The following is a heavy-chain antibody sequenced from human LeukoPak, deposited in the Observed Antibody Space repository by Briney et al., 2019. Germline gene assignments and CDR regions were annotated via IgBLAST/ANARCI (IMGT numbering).Heavy chain of an antibody. V-gene: IGHV3-23*01. J-gene: IGHJ5*02. CDR2: ISGSGSST. CDR3: AKLPLQDYRGNWFDP. CDR1: GFTFSSYA. Sequence: PGGSLRLSCAASGFTFSSYAMSWVRQAPGKGLEWVSAISGSGSSTYYADSVKGRFTISRDNSKNTLYLQMNSLRAEDTAVYYCAKLPLQDYRGNWFDPWGQGTLVTVSS. D-gene: IGHD4-11*01.